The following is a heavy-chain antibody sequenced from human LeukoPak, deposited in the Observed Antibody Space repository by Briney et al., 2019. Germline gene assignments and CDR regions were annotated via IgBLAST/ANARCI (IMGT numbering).Heavy chain of an antibody. CDR2: IYWNDDK. D-gene: IGHD2-2*01. CDR1: GFSLSTSGVG. V-gene: IGHV2-5*01. CDR3: AHTLEHCSSTSCYHLLDY. Sequence: SGPTLVNPTQTLTLTCTFSGFSLSTSGVGVGWIRHPPGKALEWLALIYWNDDKRYSPSLKSRLTITKDTSKNQVVLTMTNMDPVDTATYYCAHTLEHCSSTSCYHLLDYWGQGTLVTVSS. J-gene: IGHJ4*02.